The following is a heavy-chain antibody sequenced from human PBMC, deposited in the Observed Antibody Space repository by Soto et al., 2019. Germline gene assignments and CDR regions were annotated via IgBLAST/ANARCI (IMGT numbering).Heavy chain of an antibody. J-gene: IGHJ4*02. CDR1: GFTFSDHY. CDR2: TRNKANSYTT. CDR3: ARVVLTGDRSYVVDY. Sequence: GGSLRLSCAASGFTFSDHYMDWVRQAPGKGLEWVGRTRNKANSYTTEYTASVKGRFTISRDDSKNSLYLQMNSLKTEDTAVYYCARVVLTGDRSYVVDYWGQGTLVTVSS. V-gene: IGHV3-72*01. D-gene: IGHD7-27*01.